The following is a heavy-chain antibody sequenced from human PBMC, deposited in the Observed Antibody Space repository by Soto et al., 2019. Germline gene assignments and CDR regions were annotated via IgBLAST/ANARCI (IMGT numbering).Heavy chain of an antibody. J-gene: IGHJ4*02. D-gene: IGHD2-2*01. V-gene: IGHV1-18*01. CDR3: ARDFRDRCCVPSCSYVDF. Sequence: QVQLVQSGAEVKEPGASVRVSCKASGYTFSSYGFSWVRQAPGQGLEWVAWISANSGDTNYAQKFQGRVTLTTDTSTSTAYMDLMSLTSDATAFYYWARDFRDRCCVPSCSYVDFLGQGTLFPVSS. CDR2: ISANSGDT. CDR1: GYTFSSYG.